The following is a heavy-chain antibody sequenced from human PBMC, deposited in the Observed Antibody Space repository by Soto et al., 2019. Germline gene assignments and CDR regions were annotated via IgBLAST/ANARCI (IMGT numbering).Heavy chain of an antibody. V-gene: IGHV4-34*01. D-gene: IGHD1-1*01. CDR1: GQSFSGHS. CDR3: ARGSGIVALPGELEDVNYDY. Sequence: QVQLQQWGAGLVKPSETLSLSCAVYGQSFSGHSWAWIRQPPGKGLEWIGEINESRSTYYNPSLKSRVTISSDTSKNQLSLKLSSVSAADTAAYFCARGSGIVALPGELEDVNYDYWGQGTLVNVSS. J-gene: IGHJ4*02. CDR2: INESRST.